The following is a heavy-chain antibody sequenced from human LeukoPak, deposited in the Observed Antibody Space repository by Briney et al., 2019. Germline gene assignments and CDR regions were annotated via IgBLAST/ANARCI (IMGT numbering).Heavy chain of an antibody. CDR3: ARSYYDFWSGSYYYYMDV. D-gene: IGHD3-3*01. V-gene: IGHV4-61*08. CDR1: GGSISSGDYY. J-gene: IGHJ6*03. CDR2: IYYSVST. Sequence: SETLSLTCTVSGGSISSGDYYWSWIRQPPGKGLEWIGYIYYSVSTNYNPSLKSRVTISVDTFKNQFSLKLTSVTSADTAVYYCARSYYDFWSGSYYYYMDVWGKGTTVTVSS.